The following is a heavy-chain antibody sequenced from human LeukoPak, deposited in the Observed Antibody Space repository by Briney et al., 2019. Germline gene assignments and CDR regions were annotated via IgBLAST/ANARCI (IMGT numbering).Heavy chain of an antibody. D-gene: IGHD2-21*02. V-gene: IGHV1-46*01. CDR3: ARSYCGGDCSSGYSDY. Sequence: ASVKVSCKASGYTFTSNYIHWVRQAPGQGLEWMGMIYPRDGSTSYAQKFQGRVTMTRDTSTSTIYMELSSLRSEDTAVYYCARSYCGGDCSSGYSDYWGQGTLVTVSS. CDR1: GYTFTSNY. CDR2: IYPRDGST. J-gene: IGHJ4*02.